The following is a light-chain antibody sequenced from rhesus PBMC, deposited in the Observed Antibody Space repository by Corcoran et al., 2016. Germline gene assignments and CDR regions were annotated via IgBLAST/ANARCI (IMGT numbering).Light chain of an antibody. CDR3: QHYYSTPWT. CDR2: EAS. J-gene: IGKJ1*01. Sequence: DIQMTQSPSSLSASVGDRVTITCRASQGITNDLDWYQQKPGETPKLLIYEASSLQSGIPYRFSGSGSGTDFTLTISSLQSEDFATYYCQHYYSTPWTFGQGTKVEIK. V-gene: IGKV1-25*01. CDR1: QGITND.